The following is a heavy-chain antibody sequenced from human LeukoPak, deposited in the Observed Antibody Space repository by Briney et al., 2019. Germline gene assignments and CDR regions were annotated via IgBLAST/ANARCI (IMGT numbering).Heavy chain of an antibody. D-gene: IGHD6-19*01. V-gene: IGHV4-39*01. CDR2: IYYSGNT. CDR1: GGSISSATSY. J-gene: IGHJ3*02. Sequence: SETLSLTCTVSGGSISSATSYWAWIRQPPGKGLEWIGSIYYSGNTYYNPSLKSRVTISVDTSKNQFSLKLTSVTTADTSVYYCARYPKSYSSGWTALDIWGQGTAVTVSS. CDR3: ARYPKSYSSGWTALDI.